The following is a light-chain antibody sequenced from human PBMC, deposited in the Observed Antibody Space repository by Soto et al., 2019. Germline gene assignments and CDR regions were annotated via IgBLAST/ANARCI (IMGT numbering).Light chain of an antibody. CDR3: SSYTSSRILDV. CDR1: STDVGGYNF. Sequence: QAVVTQPASVSGSPGQSITISCTGSSTDVGGYNFVSWYQHHPGKAPKLIIYDVSNRPSGVSNRFSGSKSGNTASLTISGRQAEDEADYYCSSYTSSRILDVFGTGTKLTVL. CDR2: DVS. V-gene: IGLV2-14*03. J-gene: IGLJ1*01.